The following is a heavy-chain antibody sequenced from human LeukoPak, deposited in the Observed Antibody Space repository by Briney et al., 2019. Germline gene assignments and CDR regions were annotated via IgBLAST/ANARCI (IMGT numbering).Heavy chain of an antibody. CDR3: ARLWGSVGAPGFDY. D-gene: IGHD1-26*01. CDR1: GYTFTGYY. Sequence: ASVKVSCKASGYTFTGYYMHWVRQAPGQGLEWMGRINPNSGNTNYAQKFQGRVTMTTDTSTSTAYMELRSLRSDDTAVYYCARLWGSVGAPGFDYWGQGTLVTVSS. J-gene: IGHJ4*02. CDR2: INPNSGNT. V-gene: IGHV1-2*06.